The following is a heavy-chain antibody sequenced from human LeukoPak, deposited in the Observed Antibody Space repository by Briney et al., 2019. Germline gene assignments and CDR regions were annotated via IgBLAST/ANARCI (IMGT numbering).Heavy chain of an antibody. CDR3: ARDDDWNYEDY. CDR2: IKSKTDGGTI. D-gene: IGHD1-7*01. Sequence: GGSLRLSCAASGFTFSDAWMSWVRQAPGKGLEWLGRIKSKTDGGTIDYAAPVKGRFTISRDDSKKTLYLQMNSLRAEDTAVYYCARDDDWNYEDYWGQGTLVTVSS. CDR1: GFTFSDAW. J-gene: IGHJ4*02. V-gene: IGHV3-15*01.